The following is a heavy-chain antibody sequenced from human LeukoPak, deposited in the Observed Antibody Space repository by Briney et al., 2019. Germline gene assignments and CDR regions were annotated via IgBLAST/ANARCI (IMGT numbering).Heavy chain of an antibody. J-gene: IGHJ3*02. CDR1: GGTFSSYA. D-gene: IGHD6-6*01. Sequence: ASVKVSCKASGGTFSSYAISWVRQAPGQGLEWMGGIILIFGTANYAQKFQGRVTTTTDESTSTAYMELSSLRSEDTAVYYCAKDRALHHIAARGPKPDDIWGQGTMVTVSS. CDR2: IILIFGTA. V-gene: IGHV1-69*05. CDR3: AKDRALHHIAARGPKPDDI.